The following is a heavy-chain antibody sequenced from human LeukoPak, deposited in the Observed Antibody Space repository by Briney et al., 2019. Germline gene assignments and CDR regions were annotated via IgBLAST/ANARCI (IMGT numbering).Heavy chain of an antibody. CDR2: ISGSGGST. J-gene: IGHJ6*03. CDR3: ARVDIVVVPAAKSPDPLDYYMDV. D-gene: IGHD2-2*01. V-gene: IGHV3-23*01. Sequence: PGGSLRLSCAASGFTFSSYVMSWVRQAPGKGLEWVSAISGSGGSTYYADSVKGRFTISRDNSKNALYLQMNSLRAEDTAVYYCARVDIVVVPAAKSPDPLDYYMDVWGKGTTVTISS. CDR1: GFTFSSYV.